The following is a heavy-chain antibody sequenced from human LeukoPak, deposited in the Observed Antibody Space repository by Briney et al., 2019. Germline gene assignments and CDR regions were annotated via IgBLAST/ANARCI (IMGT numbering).Heavy chain of an antibody. V-gene: IGHV3-21*04. Sequence: KAGGSLRLSCAASGFTFSSYSMNWVRQAPGKGLEWVSSISSSSSYRYYADSVKGRFTISRDNAKNSLYLQMNSLRAEDTAVYYCARTSYSYGYYFDYWGQGTLVTVSS. J-gene: IGHJ4*02. CDR3: ARTSYSYGYYFDY. CDR2: ISSSSSYR. CDR1: GFTFSSYS. D-gene: IGHD5-18*01.